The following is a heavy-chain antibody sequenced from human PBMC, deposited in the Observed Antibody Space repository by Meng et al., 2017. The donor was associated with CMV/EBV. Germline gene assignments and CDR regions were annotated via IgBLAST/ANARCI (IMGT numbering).Heavy chain of an antibody. D-gene: IGHD3-3*01. CDR2: INTNSGGT. Sequence: NKHGVRKAPGQGMEWMGWINTNSGGTNYEQKFQGRGTMTREKTISTDYMEQSRLRSDDTAVYYCARVGPPDYDFWSGYRELDAFDIWGQGTMVTVSS. CDR1: N. J-gene: IGHJ3*02. V-gene: IGHV1-2*02. CDR3: ARVGPPDYDFWSGYRELDAFDI.